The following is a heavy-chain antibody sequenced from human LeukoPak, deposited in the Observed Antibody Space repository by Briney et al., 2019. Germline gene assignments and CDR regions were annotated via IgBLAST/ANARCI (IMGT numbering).Heavy chain of an antibody. CDR3: ASGTQSLKFWSGYDDAFDI. CDR1: GGSISSSSYY. D-gene: IGHD3-3*01. Sequence: SETLSLTCTVSGGSISSSSYYWGWIRQPPGKGLEWIGSIYYSGSTYYNPSLKSRVTISVDTSKNQFSLKLSSVTAADTAVYYCASGTQSLKFWSGYDDAFDIWGQGTMVTVSS. CDR2: IYYSGST. V-gene: IGHV4-39*01. J-gene: IGHJ3*02.